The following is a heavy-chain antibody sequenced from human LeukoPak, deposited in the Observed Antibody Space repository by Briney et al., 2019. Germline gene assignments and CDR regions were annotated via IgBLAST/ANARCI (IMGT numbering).Heavy chain of an antibody. V-gene: IGHV1-18*01. CDR1: GYTFTRYG. J-gene: IGHJ2*01. CDR2: ISAYNGNT. D-gene: IGHD5-18*01. CDR3: ARDSAWIQPTEYSYWYFDL. Sequence: ASVKVSCKASGYTFTRYGISWVRQAPGQGLEWMGWISAYNGNTNYAQKLQGRVTMTTDTSTSTAYMELRSLRSDDTAVYYCARDSAWIQPTEYSYWYFDLWGRGTLVTVSS.